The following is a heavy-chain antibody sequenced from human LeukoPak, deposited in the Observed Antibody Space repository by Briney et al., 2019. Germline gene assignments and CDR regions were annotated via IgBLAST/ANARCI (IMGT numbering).Heavy chain of an antibody. CDR1: GVSFSGYY. CDR2: MHTSGTT. CDR3: ARGGGEFNN. Sequence: SETLSLTCAVYGVSFSGYYWSWIRQPAGKGLEWIGRMHTSGTTNYNPGLKSRVPISEDTSKNQFSLNLTSVTAADTAVYYCARGGGEFNNWGQGTLVTVSS. D-gene: IGHD2-15*01. J-gene: IGHJ4*02. V-gene: IGHV4-59*10.